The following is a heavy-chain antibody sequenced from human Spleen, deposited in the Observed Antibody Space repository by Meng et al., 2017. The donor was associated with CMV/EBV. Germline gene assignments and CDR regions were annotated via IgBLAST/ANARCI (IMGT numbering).Heavy chain of an antibody. Sequence: GGSLRLSCAASGFTFSSYSMNWVRQAPGKGLEWVSSISSSSSYIYYADSVKGRFTISRDNAKISLYLQMNGLRAEDTAVYYCATPRTFDYWGQGTLVTVSS. J-gene: IGHJ4*02. V-gene: IGHV3-21*01. CDR1: GFTFSSYS. CDR2: ISSSSSYI. CDR3: ATPRTFDY.